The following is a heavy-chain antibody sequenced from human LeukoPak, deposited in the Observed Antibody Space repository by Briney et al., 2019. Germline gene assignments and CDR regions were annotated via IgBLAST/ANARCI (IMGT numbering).Heavy chain of an antibody. D-gene: IGHD6-13*01. CDR3: ARGDSGYSSS. Sequence: GGSLRLSCAASGFTFSTYWMTWVRQAPGKGLEWVSYISSSSSTIYYADSVKGRFTISRDNAKNSLYLQMNSLRAEDTAVYYCARGDSGYSSSWGQGTLVTVSS. J-gene: IGHJ4*02. V-gene: IGHV3-48*04. CDR2: ISSSSSTI. CDR1: GFTFSTYW.